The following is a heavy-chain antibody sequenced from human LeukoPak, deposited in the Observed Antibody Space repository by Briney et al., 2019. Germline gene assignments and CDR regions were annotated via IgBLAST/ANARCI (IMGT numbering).Heavy chain of an antibody. Sequence: GGSLRLSCAASGFTFSSYSMNWVRQAPGKGLEWVAVIWYDGSNKYYADSVKGRFTISRDNSKNTLYLQMNSLRAEDTAVYYCARVAVAGHFDYWGQGTLVTVSS. J-gene: IGHJ4*02. CDR3: ARVAVAGHFDY. CDR2: IWYDGSNK. D-gene: IGHD6-19*01. V-gene: IGHV3-33*08. CDR1: GFTFSSYS.